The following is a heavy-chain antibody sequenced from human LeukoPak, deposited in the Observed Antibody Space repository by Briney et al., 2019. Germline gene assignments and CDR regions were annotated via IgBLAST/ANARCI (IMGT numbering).Heavy chain of an antibody. J-gene: IGHJ4*02. CDR2: ISGSGGST. D-gene: IGHD6-19*01. V-gene: IGHV3-23*01. CDR1: GFTFSNYA. CDR3: ARRSGIAVAGAFDY. Sequence: GGSLRLSCAASGFTFSNYAMSWVRQAPGKGLEWVSAISGSGGSTYYADSVKGRFTISRDNSKNTLYLQMNSLRAEDTAVYYCARRSGIAVAGAFDYWGQGTLVTVSS.